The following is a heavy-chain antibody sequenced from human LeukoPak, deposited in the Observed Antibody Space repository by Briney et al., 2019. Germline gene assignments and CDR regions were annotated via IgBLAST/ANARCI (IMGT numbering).Heavy chain of an antibody. CDR3: ARANEFLFLGI. D-gene: IGHD3-3*01. CDR2: IYYSGST. CDR1: GGSVSSGNYY. Sequence: SGTLSLTCTVSGGSVSSGNYYWSWIRQPPGKGLEWIGYIYYSGSTNYNPSLKSRVTISVDTSKNQFSLKLSSVTAADTAIYCCARANEFLFLGIWGQGTLVTVSS. V-gene: IGHV4-61*01. J-gene: IGHJ4*02.